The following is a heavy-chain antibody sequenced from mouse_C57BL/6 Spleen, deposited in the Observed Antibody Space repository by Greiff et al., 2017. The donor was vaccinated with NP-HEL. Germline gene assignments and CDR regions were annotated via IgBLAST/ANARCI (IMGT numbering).Heavy chain of an antibody. J-gene: IGHJ3*01. V-gene: IGHV5-16*01. CDR3: ARVQYGSSWGFAY. CDR1: GFTFSDYY. CDR2: INYDGSST. D-gene: IGHD1-1*01. Sequence: EVMLVESEGGLVQPGSSMKLSCTASGFTFSDYYMAWVRQVPEKGLEWVANINYDGSSTYYLDSLKSRFIISRDNAKNILYLQMSSLKSEDTATYYCARVQYGSSWGFAYWGQGTLVTVSA.